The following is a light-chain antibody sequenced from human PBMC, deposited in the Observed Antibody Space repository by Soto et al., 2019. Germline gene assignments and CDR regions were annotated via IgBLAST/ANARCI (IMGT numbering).Light chain of an antibody. V-gene: IGLV2-8*01. J-gene: IGLJ1*01. Sequence: QSALTQPPSASGSPGQSVTISCTGTSSDVGGYNYVSWYQHHPGKAPKLMVSEVSKRPSGVPDRFSGSKSGNTASLTVSGLQAEDEADYYCSSYAGNNNPYVFGTGTQVTVL. CDR1: SSDVGGYNY. CDR2: EVS. CDR3: SSYAGNNNPYV.